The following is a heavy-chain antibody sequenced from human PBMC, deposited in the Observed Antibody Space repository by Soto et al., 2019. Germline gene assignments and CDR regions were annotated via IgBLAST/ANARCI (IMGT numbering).Heavy chain of an antibody. Sequence: GGSLRLSCAASGFTLSSYAMSWVRQAPGKGLEWVSAISGSGGSTYYADSMKGRLTIARDNSKNTLYLQMNSLRAEDTAVYYCAKVVDLRTGTCAFDIWGQGTMVTVSS. D-gene: IGHD7-27*01. CDR1: GFTLSSYA. CDR3: AKVVDLRTGTCAFDI. J-gene: IGHJ3*02. V-gene: IGHV3-23*01. CDR2: ISGSGGST.